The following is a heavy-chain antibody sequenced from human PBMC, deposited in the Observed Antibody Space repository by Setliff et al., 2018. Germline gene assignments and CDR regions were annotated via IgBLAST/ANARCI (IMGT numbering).Heavy chain of an antibody. CDR1: GGTVSSYA. CDR2: IIPIFGTA. D-gene: IGHD3-9*01. V-gene: IGHV1-69*05. Sequence: SVKVSCKASGGTVSSYAISWVRQAPGQGLEWMGGIIPIFGTANYAQKFQGRVTITTDESTSTAYMELSSLRSEDTAVYYCARPLRYGDYYYYYGLDVWGQGTTVTVSS. J-gene: IGHJ6*02. CDR3: ARPLRYGDYYYYYGLDV.